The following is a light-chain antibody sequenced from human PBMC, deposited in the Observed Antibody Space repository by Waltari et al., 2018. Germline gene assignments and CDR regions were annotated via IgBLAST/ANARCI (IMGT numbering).Light chain of an antibody. CDR3: SSYTRSSTWV. J-gene: IGLJ3*02. V-gene: IGLV2-14*03. CDR1: SSDVGGYNY. CDR2: DVS. Sequence: QSALTQPASVSGSPGQSITISCTGTSSDVGGYNYVSWYQQHPGKAPKLMIYDVSNPPSAVSDRFSGSKSGNTASLTISGLQAEDEADYYCSSYTRSSTWVFGGGTKLTVL.